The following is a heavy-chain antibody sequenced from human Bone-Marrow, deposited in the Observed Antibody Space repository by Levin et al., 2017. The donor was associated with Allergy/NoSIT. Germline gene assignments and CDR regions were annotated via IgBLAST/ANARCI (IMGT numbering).Heavy chain of an antibody. J-gene: IGHJ4*02. CDR1: GDSISTYY. V-gene: IGHV4-59*01. Sequence: ESLKISCTVSGDSISTYYWSWIRQPPGKGLEWIGYINYIGDINYNPSLDSRVTISIDRSRNQFSLNLRYVTAADTAVYYCARSDSSGWSYYFDTWGQGNLVTVSS. D-gene: IGHD6-19*01. CDR2: INYIGDI. CDR3: ARSDSSGWSYYFDT.